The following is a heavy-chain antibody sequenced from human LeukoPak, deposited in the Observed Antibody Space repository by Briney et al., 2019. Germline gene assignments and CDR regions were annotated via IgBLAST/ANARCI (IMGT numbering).Heavy chain of an antibody. J-gene: IGHJ4*02. CDR2: IYYSGST. CDR1: GGSISSGGYY. Sequence: SETLSLTCTVSGGSISSGGYYWSWIRQHPGKGLEWIGYIYYSGSTYYNPSLKSRVTISVDTSKNQFSLKLSSVTAADTAVYYCARGPGILDYGDSFYFDYWGQGTLVTVSS. CDR3: ARGPGILDYGDSFYFDY. V-gene: IGHV4-31*03. D-gene: IGHD4-17*01.